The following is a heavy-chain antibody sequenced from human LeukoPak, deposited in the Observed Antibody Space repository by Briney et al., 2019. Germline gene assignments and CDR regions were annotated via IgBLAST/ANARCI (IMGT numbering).Heavy chain of an antibody. CDR3: TKDHSNSWYSDQ. D-gene: IGHD6-13*01. J-gene: IGHJ4*02. CDR2: ISGSGGST. Sequence: GGSLRLSCAASGFTFSSYAMSRVRQAPGKGLEWVSAISGSGGSTYYADSVKGRFTISRDNSKNRLHLQMNSLRVEDTAIYYCTKDHSNSWYSDQWGQGTLVTVSS. V-gene: IGHV3-23*01. CDR1: GFTFSSYA.